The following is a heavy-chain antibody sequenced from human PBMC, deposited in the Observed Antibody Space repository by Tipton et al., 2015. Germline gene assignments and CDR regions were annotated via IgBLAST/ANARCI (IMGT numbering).Heavy chain of an antibody. CDR1: GYIFTSFW. D-gene: IGHD1-26*01. Sequence: QSGAEVKKPGESLKISCKGSGYIFTSFWIDWVRQMPGKGLEWMGTIYPGDSETRYNPSLQGQVTISADKSITTAYLQWRSLKASDTAMYYCVRRARRVGSHSYPYYFDYWGQGTLVPVSS. V-gene: IGHV5-51*01. J-gene: IGHJ4*02. CDR3: VRRARRVGSHSYPYYFDY. CDR2: IYPGDSET.